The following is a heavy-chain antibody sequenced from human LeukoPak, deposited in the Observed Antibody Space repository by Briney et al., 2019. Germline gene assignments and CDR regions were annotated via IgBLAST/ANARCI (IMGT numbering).Heavy chain of an antibody. V-gene: IGHV4-30-2*01. Sequence: SQTLSLTCAVSGGSISSGGYSWRWIRQPPGKGLEWIGYIYHSGSTYYNPSLKSRFTISGDRSKNQFSLKLSSVPAADTAVYYCARDADDYGYFDYWGQGTLVTVSS. CDR2: IYHSGST. J-gene: IGHJ4*02. CDR1: GGSISSGGYS. D-gene: IGHD4-17*01. CDR3: ARDADDYGYFDY.